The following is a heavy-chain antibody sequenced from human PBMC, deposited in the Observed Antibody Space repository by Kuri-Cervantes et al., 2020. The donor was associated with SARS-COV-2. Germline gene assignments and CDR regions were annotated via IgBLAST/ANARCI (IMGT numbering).Heavy chain of an antibody. CDR1: GGSISSYY. Sequence: SETLSLTCTVSGGSISSYYWSWIRQPPGKGLEWIGYIYYSGSTNYNPSLKSRVTISVNTSKNQFSLKLSSVTAADTAVYYCARAPDYSRHWFDPWGQGTLVTVSS. D-gene: IGHD4-11*01. CDR3: ARAPDYSRHWFDP. V-gene: IGHV4-59*12. CDR2: IYYSGST. J-gene: IGHJ5*02.